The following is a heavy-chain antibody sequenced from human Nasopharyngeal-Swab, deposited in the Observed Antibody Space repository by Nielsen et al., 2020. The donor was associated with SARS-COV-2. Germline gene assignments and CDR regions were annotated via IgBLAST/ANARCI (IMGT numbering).Heavy chain of an antibody. J-gene: IGHJ4*02. CDR2: ISGSGDST. CDR1: GFTFSSYA. V-gene: IGHV3-23*01. D-gene: IGHD1-26*01. Sequence: GESLKISCAASGFTFSSYAMTWVRQAPGKGLEWVSGISGSGDSTYCADSVKGRFTISRDNSKNTLYLQMNSVRVEDTAVYYCAKSGSGSHYSSSDYWGQGTLLIVSS. CDR3: AKSGSGSHYSSSDY.